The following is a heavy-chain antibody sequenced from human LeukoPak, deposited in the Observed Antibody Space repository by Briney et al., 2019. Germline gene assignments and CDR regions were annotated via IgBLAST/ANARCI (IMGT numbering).Heavy chain of an antibody. Sequence: RGSLRLSCAASGFTFSDYYMYWIRQAPGKRLEWVSYISSSSSYTNYADSVKGRFTISRDNAKNSLYLQMNSLRAEDTAVYYCASWRGSAFYGAFDIWGQGTMVTVSS. CDR2: ISSSSSYT. V-gene: IGHV3-11*03. CDR1: GFTFSDYY. CDR3: ASWRGSAFYGAFDI. D-gene: IGHD2/OR15-2a*01. J-gene: IGHJ3*02.